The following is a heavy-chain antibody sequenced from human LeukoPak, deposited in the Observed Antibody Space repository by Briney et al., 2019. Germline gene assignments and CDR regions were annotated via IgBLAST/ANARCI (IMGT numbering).Heavy chain of an antibody. CDR1: GGSISSYY. J-gene: IGHJ5*02. V-gene: IGHV4-59*01. CDR2: IYYSGST. CDR3: ARGIAVAGPLGWFDP. Sequence: SETLSLTCTVSGGSISSYYWSWIRQPPGKGLEWIGYIYYSGSTNYNPSLKSRVTISVDTSKNQFSLKLSSVTAADTAVYYCARGIAVAGPLGWFDPWDQGTLVTVSS. D-gene: IGHD6-19*01.